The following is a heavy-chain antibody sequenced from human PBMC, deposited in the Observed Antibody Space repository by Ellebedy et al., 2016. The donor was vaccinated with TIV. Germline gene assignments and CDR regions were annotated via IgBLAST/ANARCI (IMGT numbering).Heavy chain of an antibody. Sequence: GESLKISCAASGFTFSSYAINWVRQAPGQGLEWISAITTSGGSTYYADSVEDRFTISRDNSKNTLYLQMNSLRAEDTAVYYCAVRSDWDSGCYWGQGTLVTVSS. V-gene: IGHV3-23*01. CDR2: ITTSGGST. J-gene: IGHJ4*02. CDR1: GFTFSSYA. CDR3: AVRSDWDSGCY. D-gene: IGHD1-26*01.